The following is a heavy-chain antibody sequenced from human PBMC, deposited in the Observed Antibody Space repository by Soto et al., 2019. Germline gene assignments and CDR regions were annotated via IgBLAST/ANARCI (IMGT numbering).Heavy chain of an antibody. D-gene: IGHD4-4*01. CDR3: AHNSNHAGMDV. V-gene: IGHV2-5*02. Sequence: QITLKESGPTLVKPTQTLTLTCTFSGFSLSTSGVGVGWIRQPPGKALVWLALLYWDDYKRYSPSLKSRLTTTKDTSKNQVVLTMTNMDPVDTATYYCAHNSNHAGMDVWGQGTTVTVSS. CDR2: LYWDDYK. J-gene: IGHJ6*02. CDR1: GFSLSTSGVG.